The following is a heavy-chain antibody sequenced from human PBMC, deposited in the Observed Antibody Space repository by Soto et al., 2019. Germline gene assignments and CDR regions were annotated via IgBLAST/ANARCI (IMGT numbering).Heavy chain of an antibody. D-gene: IGHD1-26*01. CDR1: GYTFTSYY. CDR2: IKPSGGST. Sequence: QVQLVQSGAEVKKPGASVKVSCKASGYTFTSYYMHWVRQAPGQGLEWMGIIKPSGGSTSYAQKFQGRVTMTRDTSTSTVYMELSSLRSEDTAVYYCARDWVGATSDDYWGQGTLVTVSS. V-gene: IGHV1-46*01. J-gene: IGHJ4*02. CDR3: ARDWVGATSDDY.